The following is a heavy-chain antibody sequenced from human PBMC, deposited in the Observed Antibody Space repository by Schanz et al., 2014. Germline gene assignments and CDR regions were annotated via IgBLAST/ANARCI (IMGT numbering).Heavy chain of an antibody. V-gene: IGHV3-7*01. D-gene: IGHD1-1*01. CDR2: IKKDGIEK. CDR1: GFTFSGFW. Sequence: EVQLAESGGGLVQPGGSLRLSCAASGFTFSGFWMTWVRQAPGKGLEWVANIKKDGIEKYYVDSVKGRFTISRDNAKNSLFLQMMSVKPEATAVCYCARGRVLESWGQGTLVTVSS. J-gene: IGHJ5*02. CDR3: ARGRVLES.